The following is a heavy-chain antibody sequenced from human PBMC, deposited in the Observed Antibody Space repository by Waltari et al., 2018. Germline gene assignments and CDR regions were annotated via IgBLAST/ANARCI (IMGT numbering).Heavy chain of an antibody. Sequence: QVQLVQSGAEVKKPGASVKVSCKVSGYTLTQLSIHWVRQAPEKGLEWMGSFDPEDGETIYAQKFQGRVTMTEDTSTDTAYMEVSSLRSEDTAVYYCATEAQWLFSFSTGAFDIWGQGTMVTVSS. J-gene: IGHJ3*02. CDR3: ATEAQWLFSFSTGAFDI. CDR1: GYTLTQLS. V-gene: IGHV1-24*01. D-gene: IGHD6-19*01. CDR2: FDPEDGET.